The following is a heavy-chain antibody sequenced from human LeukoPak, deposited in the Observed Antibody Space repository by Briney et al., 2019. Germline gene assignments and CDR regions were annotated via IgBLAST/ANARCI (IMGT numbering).Heavy chain of an antibody. CDR2: INPSGGST. D-gene: IGHD5-18*01. CDR1: GYTFTSYY. Sequence: RRASVKVSCKASGYTFTSYYMHWVRQAPGQGLEWMGIINPSGGSTSYAQKFQGRVTMTRDTSTSTVYMELSSLRPEDTAVYYCARGSIKRGYSYGSGYCDYWGQGTLVTVSS. V-gene: IGHV1-46*01. CDR3: ARGSIKRGYSYGSGYCDY. J-gene: IGHJ4*02.